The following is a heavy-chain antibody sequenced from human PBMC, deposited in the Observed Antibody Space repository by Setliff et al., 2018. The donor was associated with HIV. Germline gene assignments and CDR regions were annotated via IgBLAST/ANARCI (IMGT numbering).Heavy chain of an antibody. D-gene: IGHD6-19*01. CDR2: ISSSGTTI. CDR1: GITFSNYY. CDR3: AGSQGTVAGTGLEY. Sequence: PGGSLSLSCTASGITFSNYYMSLIRQAPGKGLEWVSYISSSGTTIYYADSVKGRFTISRDNAKKSLHVQMNSLRAEDTAVYYCAGSQGTVAGTGLEYWGPGTLVTVSS. V-gene: IGHV3-11*04. J-gene: IGHJ4*02.